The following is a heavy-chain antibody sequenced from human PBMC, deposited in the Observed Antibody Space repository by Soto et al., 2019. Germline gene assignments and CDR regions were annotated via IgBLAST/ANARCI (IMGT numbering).Heavy chain of an antibody. J-gene: IGHJ4*02. Sequence: QITLKESGPTLVKPTQTLTLTCTFSGFALRTSGMGVGWIRQPPGKALEWLALIYWDDDKRYSPSLKTRLTITKDTSKNQVVLTMSKMDPVDTARYYCAHASVSISNFDYWGQGTLVIVSS. CDR1: GFALRTSGMG. CDR3: AHASVSISNFDY. CDR2: IYWDDDK. V-gene: IGHV2-5*02. D-gene: IGHD2-21*01.